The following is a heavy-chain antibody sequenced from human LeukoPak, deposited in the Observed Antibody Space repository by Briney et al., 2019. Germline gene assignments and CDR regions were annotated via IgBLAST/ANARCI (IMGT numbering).Heavy chain of an antibody. J-gene: IGHJ6*02. D-gene: IGHD6-6*01. Sequence: PGGSLRLSSAGSGFTFSNYWMYWVRQAPGKGLVWVSHVDAHGGSRTYADSVKVRFTISRDNDKKTMYLQMSSLRAEDTAVYYCVRGPSFYYYYYDMDVLGQGSTVSVSS. V-gene: IGHV3-74*01. CDR1: GFTFSNYW. CDR2: VDAHGGSR. CDR3: VRGPSFYYYYYDMDV.